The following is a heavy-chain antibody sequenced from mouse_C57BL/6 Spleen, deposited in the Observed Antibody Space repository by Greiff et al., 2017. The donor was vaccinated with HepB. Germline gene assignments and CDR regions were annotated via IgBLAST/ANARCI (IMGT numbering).Heavy chain of an antibody. V-gene: IGHV14-4*01. J-gene: IGHJ2*01. CDR1: GFNIKDDY. Sequence: VQLQQSGAELVRPGASVKLSCTASGFNIKDDYMHWVKQRPEQGLEWIGWIDPENGDTEYASKFQGQATITADTSSNTAYLQLSSLTSEDTAVYYCTTDYSNYPYYFDYWGQGTTLTVSS. CDR2: IDPENGDT. CDR3: TTDYSNYPYYFDY. D-gene: IGHD2-5*01.